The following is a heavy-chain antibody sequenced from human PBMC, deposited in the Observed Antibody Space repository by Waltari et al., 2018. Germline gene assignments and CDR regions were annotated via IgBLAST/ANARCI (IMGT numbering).Heavy chain of an antibody. V-gene: IGHV4-34*01. Sequence: QVQLQQWGAGLLKPSETLSLTCAVYGGSFSGYYWSWIRQPPGKGLEWIGEINHSGSTDYNPSLKSRVTRSVDTSKNQFSLKLSSVTAADTALYYCARDRGSGDYGYGPIAFDIWGQGTMVTVSS. J-gene: IGHJ3*02. CDR3: ARDRGSGDYGYGPIAFDI. CDR2: INHSGST. CDR1: GGSFSGYY. D-gene: IGHD4-17*01.